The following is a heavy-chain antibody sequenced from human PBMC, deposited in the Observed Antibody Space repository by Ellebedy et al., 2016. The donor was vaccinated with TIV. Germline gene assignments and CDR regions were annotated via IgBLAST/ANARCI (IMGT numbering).Heavy chain of an antibody. Sequence: MPSETLSLTCTVSGGSISNYYWSRVRQPPGKGLEWIGYIYYSGSTNYNPSLKSRVTISVDTSKNQFSLKLSSVTAADTAVYYCARYEGVTARLDAWGQGTLVTVSS. CDR3: ARYEGVTARLDA. J-gene: IGHJ5*02. D-gene: IGHD3-10*01. CDR2: IYYSGST. CDR1: GGSISNYY. V-gene: IGHV4-59*12.